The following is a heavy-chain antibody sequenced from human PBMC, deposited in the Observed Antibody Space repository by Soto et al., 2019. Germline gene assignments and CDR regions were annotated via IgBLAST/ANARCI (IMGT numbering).Heavy chain of an antibody. V-gene: IGHV3-23*01. CDR2: ISGGGDST. CDR3: SKWDGYGDQ. CDR1: GFTFSTYS. J-gene: IGHJ5*02. D-gene: IGHD5-12*01. Sequence: EVQMLESGGGLVQPGGSLRLSCAASGFTFSTYSMTWVRQAPGKGLEWVCGISGGGDSTHYADSVKGRFTISRDNSNNMVYLQMNSLTADDTVVYFCSKWDGYGDQWGQGTLVTVSS.